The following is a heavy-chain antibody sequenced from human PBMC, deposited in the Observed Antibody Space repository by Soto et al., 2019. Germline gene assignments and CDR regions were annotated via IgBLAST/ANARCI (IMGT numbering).Heavy chain of an antibody. Sequence: GASVKVSCKATGYTFTGYYMHWVQQAPGQGLEWMGWINPNSGGTNYAQKFQGRVTMTRDTSISTAYMELSRLRSDDTAVYYCARDGSNYEPTDYWGQGTLVTVSS. CDR2: INPNSGGT. CDR1: GYTFTGYY. CDR3: ARDGSNYEPTDY. D-gene: IGHD4-4*01. J-gene: IGHJ4*02. V-gene: IGHV1-2*02.